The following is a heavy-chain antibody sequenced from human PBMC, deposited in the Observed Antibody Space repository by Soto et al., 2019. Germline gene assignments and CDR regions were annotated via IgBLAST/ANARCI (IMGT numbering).Heavy chain of an antibody. D-gene: IGHD4-17*01. CDR3: ASLDEYGGYRGFDP. Sequence: SETLSLTCAVYGASLSDNYCNWLRQPPGKGLEWIGEINHSGNTNYNPSLRSRVTISIDTSKNQFSLKLSSVTAADTAVYYCASLDEYGGYRGFDPWGQGMLVTVS. CDR1: GASLSDNY. V-gene: IGHV4-34*01. J-gene: IGHJ5*02. CDR2: INHSGNT.